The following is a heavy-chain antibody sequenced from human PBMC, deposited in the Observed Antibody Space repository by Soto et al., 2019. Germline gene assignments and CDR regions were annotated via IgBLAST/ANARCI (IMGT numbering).Heavy chain of an antibody. V-gene: IGHV3-33*01. CDR2: ILYDGSKK. J-gene: IGHJ5*02. D-gene: IGHD2-21*02. Sequence: SLKLYCSASGFTFSSYSMPLVRQAPGKGLALLSVILYDGSKKYYAGSVTGRFNISRENAKDTLYLQMQSQRGEDKAFYYCARDTRLLARGGWFHPWGQGTLVTVSS. CDR3: ARDTRLLARGGWFHP. CDR1: GFTFSSYS.